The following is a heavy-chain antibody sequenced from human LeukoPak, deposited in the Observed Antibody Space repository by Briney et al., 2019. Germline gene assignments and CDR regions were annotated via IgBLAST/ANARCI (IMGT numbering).Heavy chain of an antibody. CDR1: GGSISSYY. CDR3: AKYDYVWGSYRTIDY. D-gene: IGHD3-16*02. V-gene: IGHV3-23*01. J-gene: IGHJ4*02. Sequence: ETLSLTCTVSGGSISSYYWIWIRQAPGKGLEWVSAISGSGGSTYYADSVKGRFTISRDNSKNTLYLQMNSLRAEDTAVYYCAKYDYVWGSYRTIDYWGQGTLVTVSS. CDR2: ISGSGGST.